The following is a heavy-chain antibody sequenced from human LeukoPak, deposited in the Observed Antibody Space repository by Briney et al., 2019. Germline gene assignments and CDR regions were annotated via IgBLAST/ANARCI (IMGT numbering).Heavy chain of an antibody. V-gene: IGHV1-69*13. CDR3: ARHDYIVVVPAVYYYYYMDV. J-gene: IGHJ6*03. Sequence: SVKVSCKASGGTFSSYAISWVRQAPGQGLEWMGGIIPIFGTANYAQKFQGRVTFTAAESTSTAYMEMSSMRSEDTAVYYCARHDYIVVVPAVYYYYYMDVWGKGTTVTVSS. CDR2: IIPIFGTA. D-gene: IGHD2-2*01. CDR1: GGTFSSYA.